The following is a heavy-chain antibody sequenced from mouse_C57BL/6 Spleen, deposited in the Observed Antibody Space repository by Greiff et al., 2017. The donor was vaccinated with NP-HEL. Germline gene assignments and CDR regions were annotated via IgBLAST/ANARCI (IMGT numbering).Heavy chain of an antibody. CDR2: IDPSDSYT. V-gene: IGHV1-69*01. Sequence: QVQLQQPGAELVMPGASVKLSCKASGYTFTSYWMHWVKQRPGQGLEWIGEIDPSDSYTTYNQKFKGKSTLTVDKSASTASMQLSSLTSADSAVYYCARRGSAMDYWGQGTSVTVSS. CDR3: ARRGSAMDY. CDR1: GYTFTSYW. J-gene: IGHJ4*01.